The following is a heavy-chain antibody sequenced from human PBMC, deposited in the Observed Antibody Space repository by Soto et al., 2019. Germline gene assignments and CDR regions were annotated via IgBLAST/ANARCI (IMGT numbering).Heavy chain of an antibody. D-gene: IGHD4-17*01. CDR3: ATDPYGGNSGTDY. Sequence: GASLRLSCAASRFTFSSYILNWVRQAPGKGLEWVSSISSSSSYIYYADSVKGRCTISIDNSENSLYLQMNTRRAEDTAEYYCATDPYGGNSGTDYGGQGTLVTVYS. CDR2: ISSSSSYI. CDR1: RFTFSSYI. V-gene: IGHV3-21*01. J-gene: IGHJ4*02.